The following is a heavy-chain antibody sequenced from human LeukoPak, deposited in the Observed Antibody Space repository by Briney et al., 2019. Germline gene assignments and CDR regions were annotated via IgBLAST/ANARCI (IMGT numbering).Heavy chain of an antibody. CDR1: GFTFSSYW. V-gene: IGHV3-7*01. D-gene: IGHD5-12*01. CDR3: ARAGGYASSWAY. J-gene: IGHJ4*02. CDR2: IKQDGSEK. Sequence: PGGSLRLSCAASGFTFSSYWMSWVRQAPGKGLEWVANIKQDGSEKNYVGSVKGRFTISRDNAKNSLDLQMNSLRAEDTAVYYCARAGGYASSWAYWGQGTLVTVSS.